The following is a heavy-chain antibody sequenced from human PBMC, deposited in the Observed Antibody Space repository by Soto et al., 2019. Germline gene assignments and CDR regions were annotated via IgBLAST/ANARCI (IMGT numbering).Heavy chain of an antibody. CDR1: GDTFSTYT. Sequence: QVQLVQSGAEVKKPGSSVKVSCKASGDTFSTYTITWMRQAPGQGLEWMGGIIPRSATSKYAQKFQGRVTMTADESTSTVYMERRTRSPEDTAVYYCAREGLFLVPPTVNTDYYYYAMDVWGQGTTVTVSS. V-gene: IGHV1-69*12. J-gene: IGHJ6*02. CDR3: AREGLFLVPPTVNTDYYYYAMDV. D-gene: IGHD3-3*01. CDR2: IIPRSATS.